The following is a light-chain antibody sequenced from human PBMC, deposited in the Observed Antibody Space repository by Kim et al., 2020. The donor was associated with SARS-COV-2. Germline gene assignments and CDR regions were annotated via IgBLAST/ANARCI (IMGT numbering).Light chain of an antibody. V-gene: IGKV1-5*03. CDR3: QQYRSHWT. J-gene: IGKJ1*01. CDR2: QAS. Sequence: SASVGDRVTMTCRASQSIDIWLAGYQQKPGKAPKLLIYQASSLESEVPSRFSGSGSGTEFTLTISSLQPDDFATYYCQQYRSHWTFGQGTKVDIK. CDR1: QSIDIW.